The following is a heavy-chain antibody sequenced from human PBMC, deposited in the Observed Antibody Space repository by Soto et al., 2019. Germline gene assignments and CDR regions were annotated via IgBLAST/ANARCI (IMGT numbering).Heavy chain of an antibody. D-gene: IGHD3-3*01. CDR3: AKKKPPGVVGFDY. Sequence: EVHLLESGGGLVQPGGSLRLSCAASGFTFSNYAMGWVRQAPGKGLEWVSSISGSGGGTYYADSVKGRFTVSRDNSKDTLFLQMNRLRAEDTAVYYCAKKKPPGVVGFDYWGQGSLVTVSS. CDR1: GFTFSNYA. J-gene: IGHJ4*02. CDR2: ISGSGGGT. V-gene: IGHV3-23*01.